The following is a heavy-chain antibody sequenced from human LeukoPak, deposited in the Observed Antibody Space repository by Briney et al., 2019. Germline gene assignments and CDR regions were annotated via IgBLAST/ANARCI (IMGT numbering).Heavy chain of an antibody. CDR1: GGSISSYY. Sequence: SETLSLTCTVSGGSISSYYWSWIRQPPGKGLEWIGYIYYSGSTNYNPSLKSRVTISVDTSKNQFSLKLSPVTAADTAVYYCARVLRFVDYYYYGMDVWGQGTTVTVSS. V-gene: IGHV4-59*01. CDR3: ARVLRFVDYYYYGMDV. J-gene: IGHJ6*02. CDR2: IYYSGST. D-gene: IGHD3-3*01.